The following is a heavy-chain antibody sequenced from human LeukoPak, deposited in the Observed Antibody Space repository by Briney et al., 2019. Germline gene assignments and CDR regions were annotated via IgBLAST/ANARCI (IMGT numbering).Heavy chain of an antibody. CDR1: GFTFSSYA. V-gene: IGHV3-23*01. D-gene: IGHD3-3*01. J-gene: IGHJ4*02. CDR2: ISSSGGST. CDR3: ANEARYYDFWSGYPYYFDY. Sequence: PGGSLRLSCAASGFTFSSYAMSWVRQAPGKGLEWVSAISSSGGSTYYADSVKGRFTISRDNSKNTLYLQMNSLRAEDTAVYYCANEARYYDFWSGYPYYFDYWGQGTLVTVSS.